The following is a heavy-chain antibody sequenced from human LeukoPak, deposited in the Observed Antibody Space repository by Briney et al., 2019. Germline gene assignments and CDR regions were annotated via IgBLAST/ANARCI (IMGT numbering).Heavy chain of an antibody. V-gene: IGHV4-34*01. J-gene: IGHJ5*02. D-gene: IGHD2-2*01. CDR1: GGSFSTYY. Sequence: SETLSLTCAVYGGSFSTYYWSWIRQPPGKGLEWIGEVNHGGSTNYNPSLKSRVTISVDTSTNQFSLKLSSVTAADTAVYYCARAPPYCSSTSCYPNRWFDPWGQGTLVTVSP. CDR2: VNHGGST. CDR3: ARAPPYCSSTSCYPNRWFDP.